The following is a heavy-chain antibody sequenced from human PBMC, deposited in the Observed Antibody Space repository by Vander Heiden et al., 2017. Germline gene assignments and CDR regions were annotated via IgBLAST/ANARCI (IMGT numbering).Heavy chain of an antibody. CDR3: ARGPGSLDY. CDR1: GFTFSSYG. J-gene: IGHJ4*02. V-gene: IGHV3-33*01. Sequence: QVQLVESGGGLVWLWRPLRLSCAASGFTFSSYGMPSLRQAPGKGLEWVAVIWYDGSNKYYADSVKGRFTISRDNSKSTLYLQMNSLRAEDTAVYYCARGPGSLDYWGQGTLVTVSS. CDR2: IWYDGSNK.